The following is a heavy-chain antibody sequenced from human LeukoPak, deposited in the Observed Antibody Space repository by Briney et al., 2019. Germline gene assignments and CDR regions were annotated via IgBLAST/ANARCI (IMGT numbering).Heavy chain of an antibody. J-gene: IGHJ5*02. CDR2: IYYSGST. Sequence: SETLSLTCTVSGGSISSGVYYWSWIRQPRGKGLEWIGYIYYSGSTYYTPSLKSRVTISVDTSKNQFSLKLSSVTAADTAVYYCAREEAAAGFDPWGQGTLVTVSS. CDR3: AREEAAAGFDP. D-gene: IGHD6-13*01. V-gene: IGHV4-30-4*01. CDR1: GGSISSGVYY.